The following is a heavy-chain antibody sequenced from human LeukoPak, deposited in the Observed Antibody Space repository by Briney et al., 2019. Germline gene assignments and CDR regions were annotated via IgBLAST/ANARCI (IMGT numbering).Heavy chain of an antibody. CDR2: ITGSGGNT. D-gene: IGHD3-9*01. Sequence: GGSLRLSCAASGFTFSNYAMSWVRQAPGKGLGWVSAITGSGGNTYYADSVKGRFTISRDNSKNTVFLQMNSLRAEDTAAYYCAKWGDYDVLTGYYVSDYWGQGTLVTVSS. V-gene: IGHV3-23*01. CDR3: AKWGDYDVLTGYYVSDY. CDR1: GFTFSNYA. J-gene: IGHJ4*02.